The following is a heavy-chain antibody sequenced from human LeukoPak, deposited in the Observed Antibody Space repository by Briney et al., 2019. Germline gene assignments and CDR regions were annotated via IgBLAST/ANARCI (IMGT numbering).Heavy chain of an antibody. D-gene: IGHD3-9*01. CDR1: GFTFSSYR. V-gene: IGHV3-21*01. CDR2: ISSSSSYI. J-gene: IGHJ3*02. CDR3: ARSAEYYDILTGFIVSYAFDI. Sequence: GGSLRLSCAASGFTFSSYRMNWVRQAPGKGLEWVSSISSSSSYIYYADSVKGRFTVSRDNAKNSLFLQMNSLRAEDTAVYYCARSAEYYDILTGFIVSYAFDIWGQGTMVTVSS.